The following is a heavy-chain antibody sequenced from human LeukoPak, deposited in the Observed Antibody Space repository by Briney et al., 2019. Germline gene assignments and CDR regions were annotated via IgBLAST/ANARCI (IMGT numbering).Heavy chain of an antibody. Sequence: ASVKVSCKASGGTFSSYAISWVRQAPGQGLEWMGRIIPIFGTANYAQKFQGRVTITTDESTSTAYMELSSLRSEDTAVYYCARHARQLVLIFDYWGQGTLVTVSS. J-gene: IGHJ4*02. CDR2: IIPIFGTA. V-gene: IGHV1-69*05. D-gene: IGHD6-13*01. CDR3: ARHARQLVLIFDY. CDR1: GGTFSSYA.